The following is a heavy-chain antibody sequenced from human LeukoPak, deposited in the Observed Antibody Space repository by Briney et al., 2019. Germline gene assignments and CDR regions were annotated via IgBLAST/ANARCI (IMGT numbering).Heavy chain of an antibody. CDR2: INPNSGGT. Sequence: ASVKVSCXASGYTFTAYYMHWVRQAHGQGLEWMGRINPNSGGTNYAQKFQGRVTMTRDTSISTAYMELSRLRSDDTAVYYCARVLRYCGGDCYDYWGQGTLVTVSS. J-gene: IGHJ4*02. CDR3: ARVLRYCGGDCYDY. CDR1: GYTFTAYY. V-gene: IGHV1-2*06. D-gene: IGHD2-21*01.